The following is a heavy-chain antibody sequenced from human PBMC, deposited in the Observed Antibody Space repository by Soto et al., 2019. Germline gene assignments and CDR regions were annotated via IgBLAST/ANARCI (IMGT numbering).Heavy chain of an antibody. Sequence: GESLKISCQGSGYSFTSYWIHWVRHMPGKGLEWMGRIDPSDSYTNYSPSFQGQVTISADKSISTAYLQWSSLKASDTAMYYCAGGGVRGVITRTRDYYGMDVWGQGTTVTVSS. CDR1: GYSFTSYW. V-gene: IGHV5-10-1*04. CDR2: IDPSDSYT. CDR3: AGGGVRGVITRTRDYYGMDV. D-gene: IGHD3-10*01. J-gene: IGHJ6*02.